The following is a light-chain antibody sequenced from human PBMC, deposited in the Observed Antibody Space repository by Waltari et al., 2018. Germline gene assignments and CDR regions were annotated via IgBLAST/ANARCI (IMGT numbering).Light chain of an antibody. CDR2: EVS. V-gene: IGLV2-14*03. J-gene: IGLJ1*01. Sequence: QSALTQPASVSGSPGQSTAISCTGSLSDIGRYNFVSWYQQPPGPAPKRIMYEVSKRPSGVSLRFSGSKSGSTASLTISGLQAEDETTYYCCSYTSTSTYVFGNGTKVAVL. CDR3: CSYTSTSTYV. CDR1: LSDIGRYNF.